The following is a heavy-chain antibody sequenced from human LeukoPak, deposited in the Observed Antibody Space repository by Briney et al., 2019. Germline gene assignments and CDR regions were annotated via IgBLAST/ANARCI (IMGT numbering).Heavy chain of an antibody. CDR3: ACHSSGYLLDY. V-gene: IGHV4-59*12. Sequence: SETLSLTCTVSGGSINSYYWSWIRQPPGKGLEWIGYIYYSGSTNYNPSLKSRVTISVDTSENQFSLRLSSVTAADTAVYYCACHSSGYLLDYWGQGTLVTVSS. D-gene: IGHD3-22*01. CDR2: IYYSGST. CDR1: GGSINSYY. J-gene: IGHJ4*02.